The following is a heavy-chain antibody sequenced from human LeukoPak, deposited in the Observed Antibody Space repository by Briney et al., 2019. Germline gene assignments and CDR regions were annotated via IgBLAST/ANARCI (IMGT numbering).Heavy chain of an antibody. CDR1: GYTFTGYY. CDR2: INPNSGGT. V-gene: IGHV1-2*02. D-gene: IGHD2-2*01. J-gene: IGHJ4*02. CDR3: AILVAPAAHYGTSDY. Sequence: GASVKVSCKASGYTFTGYYMHWVRQAPGQGLEWMGWINPNSGGTNYAQKFQGRVTMTRDTSISTAYMELSRLRSDDTAVYYCAILVAPAAHYGTSDYWGQGTLVTVSS.